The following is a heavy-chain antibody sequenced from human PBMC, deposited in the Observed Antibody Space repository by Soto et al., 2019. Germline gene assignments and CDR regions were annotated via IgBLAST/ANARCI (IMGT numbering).Heavy chain of an antibody. D-gene: IGHD2-2*01. V-gene: IGHV3-23*01. CDR3: AKELTSTYHPTDY. CDR2: ISGSAGST. J-gene: IGHJ4*01. Sequence: PGGSLRLSCAASGLTFDTYALSWVRQAPGKGLEWVASISGSAGSTYYADSVKGRFTISRDNFRSTLYLQMNSLTVEDTAIYYCAKELTSTYHPTDYWGQGTLVTVSS. CDR1: GLTFDTYA.